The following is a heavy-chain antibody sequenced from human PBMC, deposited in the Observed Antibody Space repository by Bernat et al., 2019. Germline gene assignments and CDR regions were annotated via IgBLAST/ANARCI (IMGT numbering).Heavy chain of an antibody. Sequence: QVQLVESGGGVVQPGRSLRLSCAASGFTFSSYGMHWVRQAPGKGLEWVAVIWYDGSNKYYADSVKGRFTISRDNSKNTLYLQMNSLRAEDTAVYYCARDRGRGTSRGGYVDRWGRGTLVTVSS. J-gene: IGHJ2*01. CDR3: ARDRGRGTSRGGYVDR. V-gene: IGHV3-33*01. CDR2: IWYDGSNK. CDR1: GFTFSSYG. D-gene: IGHD1-14*01.